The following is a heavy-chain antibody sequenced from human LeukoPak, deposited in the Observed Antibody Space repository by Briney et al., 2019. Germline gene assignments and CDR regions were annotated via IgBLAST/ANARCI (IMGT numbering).Heavy chain of an antibody. V-gene: IGHV4-34*01. D-gene: IGHD6-13*01. J-gene: IGHJ4*02. Sequence: KPSETLSLTCAVYGGSFSGYYWSWLRQPPGKGLEWLGEINHSGSTNYNPSLKSRVTISVDTSKNQFSLKLSSVTAADTAVYYCASLPRGSSSWYSRYFDYWGQGTLVTVSS. CDR3: ASLPRGSSSWYSRYFDY. CDR1: GGSFSGYY. CDR2: INHSGST.